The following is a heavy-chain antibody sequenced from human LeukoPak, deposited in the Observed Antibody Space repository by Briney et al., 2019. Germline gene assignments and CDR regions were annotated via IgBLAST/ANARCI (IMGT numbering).Heavy chain of an antibody. CDR1: GGSISSSNW. D-gene: IGHD3-10*01. CDR2: IYHSGST. CDR3: ARLRYYGSGSYPMTGNWFDP. J-gene: IGHJ5*02. V-gene: IGHV4-4*02. Sequence: SETLSLTCAVSGGSISSSNWWSWVRQPPGKGLEWIGEIYHSGSTNYNPSLKSRVTISVDKSKNQFSVKLSSVTAADTAVYYCARLRYYGSGSYPMTGNWFDPWGQGTLVTVSS.